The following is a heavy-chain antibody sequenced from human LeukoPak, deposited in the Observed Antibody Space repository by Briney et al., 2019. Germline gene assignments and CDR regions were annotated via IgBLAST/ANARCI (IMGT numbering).Heavy chain of an antibody. D-gene: IGHD7-27*01. V-gene: IGHV1-69*05. J-gene: IGHJ3*02. CDR3: ARDGIANWGSPTGYDAFDI. CDR2: IIPIFGTA. Sequence: SVKVSCNASGGTFSSYAISWVRQAPGQGLEWMERIIPIFGTANYAQKFQGRVTITTDESTSTAYMELSSLRSEDTAVYYCARDGIANWGSPTGYDAFDIWGQGTMVTVSS. CDR1: GGTFSSYA.